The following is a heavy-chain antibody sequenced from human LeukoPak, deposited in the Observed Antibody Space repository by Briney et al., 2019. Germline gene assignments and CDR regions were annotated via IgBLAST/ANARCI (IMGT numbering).Heavy chain of an antibody. CDR2: INQDGSAK. CDR1: GFTFSRHW. D-gene: IGHD1-26*01. V-gene: IGHV3-7*03. Sequence: GGSLRLSCAASGFTFSRHWMNWVRQAPGNGLEWVANINQDGSAKYFVDSVKGRFTISRDNAKNTLFLQMNRLRAEDTAIYYCARDLRGSFDYWGQGTLVTVSS. CDR3: ARDLRGSFDY. J-gene: IGHJ4*02.